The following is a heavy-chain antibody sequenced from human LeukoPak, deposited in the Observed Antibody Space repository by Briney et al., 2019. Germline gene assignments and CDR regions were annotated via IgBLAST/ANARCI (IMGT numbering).Heavy chain of an antibody. CDR3: ARSGPRYDAFDI. CDR1: GGSVNSGSYY. CDR2: IYYSGST. D-gene: IGHD1-26*01. Sequence: SETLSLTCTVSGGSVNSGSYYWSWIRQHPGKGLEWIGYIYYSGSTYYNPSLKSRVTISVDTSKNQFSLKLSSVTAADTAVYYCARSGPRYDAFDIWGQGTMVTVSS. V-gene: IGHV4-31*03. J-gene: IGHJ3*02.